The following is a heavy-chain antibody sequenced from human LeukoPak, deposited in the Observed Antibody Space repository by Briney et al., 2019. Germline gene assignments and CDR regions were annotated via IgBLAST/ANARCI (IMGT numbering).Heavy chain of an antibody. CDR3: ARVRGSTFDY. CDR1: RYTFTGYY. J-gene: IGHJ4*02. CDR2: INPNSGGT. D-gene: IGHD1-26*01. V-gene: IGHV1-2*02. Sequence: GASVKVSCKASRYTFTGYYMHWVRQAPGQGLEWMGWINPNSGGTNYAQKFQGRVTMTRDTSISTAYMGLSGLRSDDTAVYYCARVRGSTFDYWGQGTLVTVSS.